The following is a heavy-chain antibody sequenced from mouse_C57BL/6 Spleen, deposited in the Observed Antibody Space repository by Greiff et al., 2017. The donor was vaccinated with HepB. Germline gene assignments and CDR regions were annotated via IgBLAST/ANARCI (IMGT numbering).Heavy chain of an antibody. J-gene: IGHJ1*03. V-gene: IGHV1-19*01. CDR3: ARPHITTGVEGYFDV. D-gene: IGHD1-1*01. CDR2: INPYNGGT. CDR1: GYTFTDYY. Sequence: EVQLQQSGPVLVKPGASVKMSCKASGYTFTDYYMNWVKQSHGKSLEWIGVINPYNGGTSYNQTFKGKATLTVDKSSSTAYMELNSLTTEDSAVYYCARPHITTGVEGYFDVWGTGTTVTVSS.